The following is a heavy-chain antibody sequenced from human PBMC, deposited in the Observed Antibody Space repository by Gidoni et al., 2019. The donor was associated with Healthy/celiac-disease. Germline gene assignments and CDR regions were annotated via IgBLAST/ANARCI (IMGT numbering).Heavy chain of an antibody. V-gene: IGHV4-34*01. Sequence: QVQLQQWGAGLLKPSETLSLPCAVYGGSFSGYYWSWIRQPPGKGLEWIGEINHSGSTNYNPSLKSRVTISVDTSKNQFSLKLSSVTAADTAVYYCARGVGVVVPAAMRYYYGIDVWGQGTTVTVSS. CDR2: INHSGST. D-gene: IGHD2-2*01. CDR3: ARGVGVVVPAAMRYYYGIDV. CDR1: GGSFSGYY. J-gene: IGHJ6*02.